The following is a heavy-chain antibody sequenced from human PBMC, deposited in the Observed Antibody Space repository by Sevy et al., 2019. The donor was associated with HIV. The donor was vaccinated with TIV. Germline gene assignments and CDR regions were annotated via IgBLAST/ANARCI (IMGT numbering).Heavy chain of an antibody. CDR3: ARGGTRGWYFDL. J-gene: IGHJ2*01. CDR2: FYYSGST. D-gene: IGHD2-8*01. CDR1: GGSISSYY. Sequence: SETLSLTCTVSGGSISSYYWSWIRQPPGKGLEWIVYFYYSGSTDYNPSLKSRVTISADTSQNQFSLRLNSVTAADTAVYYCARGGTRGWYFDLWGRGTLVTVSS. V-gene: IGHV4-59*01.